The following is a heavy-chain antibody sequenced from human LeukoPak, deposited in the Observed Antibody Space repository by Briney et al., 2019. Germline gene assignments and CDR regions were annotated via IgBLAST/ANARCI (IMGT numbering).Heavy chain of an antibody. CDR2: INEVGSDK. V-gene: IGHV3-7*04. D-gene: IGHD1-1*01. Sequence: PGGSLRLSCAASGFSFSSFRMNWVRQAPGKGLEWVATINEVGSDKQYMDSVKGRLSISRDNPKNSLYLQMNSPRAEDTAVYFCARHGNWAFDFWGQGTMVTVSS. CDR3: ARHGNWAFDF. CDR1: GFSFSSFR. J-gene: IGHJ3*01.